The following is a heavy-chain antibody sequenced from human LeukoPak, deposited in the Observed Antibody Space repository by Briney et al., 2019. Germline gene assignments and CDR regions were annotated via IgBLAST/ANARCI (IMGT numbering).Heavy chain of an antibody. J-gene: IGHJ2*01. CDR1: GFTFSSYD. CDR3: ARGLTSSPNRYCSGGSCFDWYFDL. D-gene: IGHD2-15*01. CDR2: IGTAGEP. Sequence: PGGSLRLSCAASGFTFSSYDMHWVRHATGKGLEWVSAIGTAGEPYYPGSGKGRLNIYRENTNNSLYLQMNSLRAGCTAVYYCARGLTSSPNRYCSGGSCFDWYFDLWGRGTLVTVSS. V-gene: IGHV3-13*05.